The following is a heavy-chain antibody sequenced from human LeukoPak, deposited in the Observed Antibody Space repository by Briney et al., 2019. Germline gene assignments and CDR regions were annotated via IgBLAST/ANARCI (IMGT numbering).Heavy chain of an antibody. Sequence: SKTLSLTCAVYGGSFSGYYWSWIRQPPGKGLEWIGEINHSGSTYYNPSLKSRVTISVDTSNNQFSLKLGSVTAADTAVYYCARGSSGRRLGTWGQGTLVTVSS. D-gene: IGHD3-16*01. V-gene: IGHV4-34*01. CDR1: GGSFSGYY. CDR2: INHSGST. CDR3: ARGSSGRRLGT. J-gene: IGHJ5*02.